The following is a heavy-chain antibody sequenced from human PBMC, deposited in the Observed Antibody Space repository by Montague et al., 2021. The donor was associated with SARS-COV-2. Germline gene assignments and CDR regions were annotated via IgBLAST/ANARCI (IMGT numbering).Heavy chain of an antibody. CDR2: IDWDDDK. V-gene: IGHV2-70*11. D-gene: IGHD1-7*01. Sequence: PVLVKPTQTLTLTCTFSGFSLSTSGMCVSWIRQPPGKALERLARIDWDDDKYYSTSLKTRLTISKDTSKNQVVLTMTNMDPVDTATYYCARETGTTVSLDYWGQGTLVTVSS. CDR1: GFSLSTSGMC. J-gene: IGHJ4*02. CDR3: ARETGTTVSLDY.